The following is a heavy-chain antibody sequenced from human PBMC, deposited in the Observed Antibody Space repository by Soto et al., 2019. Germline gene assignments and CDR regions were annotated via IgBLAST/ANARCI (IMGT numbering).Heavy chain of an antibody. CDR3: AKGYLDSSWSHLDF. CDR1: GFTFSSYA. CDR2: LNGRATEK. J-gene: IGHJ4*02. V-gene: IGHV3-23*01. Sequence: EVQLLESGGGLVRPGGSLRLSCVVSGFTFSSYAMTWVRQAPGKGLEWVSTLNGRATEKYHADSVRGRFTISRDNSKSTLYLQMNSLRAEDSAIYYCAKGYLDSSWSHLDFWGQGTLVTVSS. D-gene: IGHD6-13*01.